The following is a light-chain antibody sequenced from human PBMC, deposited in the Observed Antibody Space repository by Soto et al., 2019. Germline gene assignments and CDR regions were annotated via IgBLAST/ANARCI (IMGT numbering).Light chain of an antibody. CDR3: SSYTSDSTYV. CDR1: SSDVGGYNY. V-gene: IGLV2-14*01. Sequence: SVLTQPASVSGSPGQSIAISCTGTSSDVGGYNYVSWYQQHPGKAPKFIIYDVSSRPSGVSDRFSGSKSGNTASLTISGLQAEDEADYYCSSYTSDSTYVLGSGTKVTV. J-gene: IGLJ1*01. CDR2: DVS.